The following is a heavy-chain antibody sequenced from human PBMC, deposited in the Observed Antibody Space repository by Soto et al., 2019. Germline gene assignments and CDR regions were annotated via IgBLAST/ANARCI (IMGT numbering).Heavy chain of an antibody. CDR2: IYYSGST. J-gene: IGHJ4*02. V-gene: IGHV4-39*01. Sequence: PSETLSLTCTVSGGSVSSSSYYWGWIRQPPGKGLEWIGSIYYSGSTYYNPSLKSRVTVSGDTSKSQFSLRLSSVTAADTAVYYCARHVDYGDYHTDYWGQGTLVTAPQ. D-gene: IGHD4-17*01. CDR3: ARHVDYGDYHTDY. CDR1: GGSVSSSSYY.